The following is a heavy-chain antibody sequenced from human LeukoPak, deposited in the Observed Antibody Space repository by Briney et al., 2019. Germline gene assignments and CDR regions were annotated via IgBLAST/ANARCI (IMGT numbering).Heavy chain of an antibody. CDR3: VRTPPNWGFDY. CDR1: GYTFTSHD. V-gene: IGHV1-8*01. D-gene: IGHD7-27*01. Sequence: ASVKVSCKASGYTFTSHDINWVRQATGQGLEWMGWMSPNSGDTGYAQKFQGRVTMASDSSISTAYMELSSLRSEDTAIYYCVRTPPNWGFDYWGQGTLVTVSS. CDR2: MSPNSGDT. J-gene: IGHJ4*02.